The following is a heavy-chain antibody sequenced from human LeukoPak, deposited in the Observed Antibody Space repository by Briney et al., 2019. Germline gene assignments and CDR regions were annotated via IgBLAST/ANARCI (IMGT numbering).Heavy chain of an antibody. Sequence: SETLSVTCAVYRGSFSGYYWSWIRHPPGKGLEWIGEINPIGRTNYNPSLKSRVTISVEPSKNQFSLRLSSVTAADTAVYYCARPIVEWELLGRAFDIWGQGTVGPVSP. D-gene: IGHD1-26*01. CDR1: RGSFSGYY. J-gene: IGHJ3*02. CDR3: ARPIVEWELLGRAFDI. CDR2: INPIGRT. V-gene: IGHV4-34*01.